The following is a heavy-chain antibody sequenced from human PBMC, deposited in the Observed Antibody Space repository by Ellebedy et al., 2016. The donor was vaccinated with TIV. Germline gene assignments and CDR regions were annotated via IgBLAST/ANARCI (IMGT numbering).Heavy chain of an antibody. Sequence: GESLKISCAASGFTYSSYSMNWVRQAPGKGLEWVSYISSSSSTIYYADSVKGRFTISRDNAKNSLYLQMNSLRVEDTAVYYCARGAYWSAITGLDYWGQGTLVTVSS. D-gene: IGHD2-8*02. J-gene: IGHJ4*02. V-gene: IGHV3-48*01. CDR3: ARGAYWSAITGLDY. CDR2: ISSSSSTI. CDR1: GFTYSSYS.